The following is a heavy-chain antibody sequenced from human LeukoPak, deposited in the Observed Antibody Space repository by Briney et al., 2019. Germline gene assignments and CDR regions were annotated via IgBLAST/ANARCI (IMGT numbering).Heavy chain of an antibody. Sequence: SQTLSLTCAISGDSVSSNNAAWNWIRQSPSRGLEWLGRTYYRSKWYNDYAVSVKSRITINPDTSKNQFSLKLTSVTAADTAVYYCARPYLPATRFDYWGQGTLVTVSS. CDR2: TYYRSKWYN. CDR1: GDSVSSNNAA. D-gene: IGHD5-24*01. CDR3: ARPYLPATRFDY. V-gene: IGHV6-1*01. J-gene: IGHJ4*02.